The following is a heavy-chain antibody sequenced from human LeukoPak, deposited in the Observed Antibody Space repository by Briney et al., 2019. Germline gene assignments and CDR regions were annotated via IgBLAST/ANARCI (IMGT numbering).Heavy chain of an antibody. CDR1: GFTIGDYA. CDR2: IRSKAYGGTT. CDR3: TRDSSGYWYNWFDP. Sequence: GGSLRLSCTASGFTIGDYAMSWFRQAPGKGLEWVGFIRSKAYGGTTEYAASVKGRFTISRDDSKSIAYLQMNSLKTEDTAVYYCTRDSSGYWYNWFDPWGQGTLVTVSS. J-gene: IGHJ5*02. D-gene: IGHD3-22*01. V-gene: IGHV3-49*03.